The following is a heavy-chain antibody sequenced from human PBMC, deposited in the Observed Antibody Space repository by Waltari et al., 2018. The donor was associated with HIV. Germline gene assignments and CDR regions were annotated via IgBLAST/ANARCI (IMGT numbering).Heavy chain of an antibody. V-gene: IGHV3-30*02. D-gene: IGHD4-4*01. CDR3: AKEGATLTTSAYFYYYGMDV. CDR2: MRYDGTNK. CDR1: GFTFTGYD. J-gene: IGHJ6*02. Sequence: QVQLVESGGGVVQPGGSLRLSCAASGFTFTGYDLHWVRQAPGKGLEWVAFMRYDGTNKYYADSVKGRFTISRDNSKNSLYLQMNSLRAEDTALYYCAKEGATLTTSAYFYYYGMDVWGQGTTVTVSS.